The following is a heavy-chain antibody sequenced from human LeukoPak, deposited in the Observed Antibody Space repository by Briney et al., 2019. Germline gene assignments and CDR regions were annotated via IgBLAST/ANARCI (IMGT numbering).Heavy chain of an antibody. CDR3: AKAPATGEGYYFYYMDV. D-gene: IGHD7-27*01. CDR1: GFTVSDYA. J-gene: IGHJ6*03. CDR2: VNGRGATT. Sequence: GGSLRLSCAASGFASGFTVSDYAVSWVRQAPGKGPEWGASVNGRGATTYYADSVRGRFTISRDNSKNTVYLQMISLGADDTAVYFCAKAPATGEGYYFYYMDVWGKGTTVTVSS. V-gene: IGHV3-23*01.